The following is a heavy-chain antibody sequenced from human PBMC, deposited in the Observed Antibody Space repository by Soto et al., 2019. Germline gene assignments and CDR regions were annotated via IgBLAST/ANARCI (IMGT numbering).Heavy chain of an antibody. Sequence: GGSLRLSCAASGFTFSSYGMHWVRQAPGKGLEWVAVISYDGSNKYYADSVKGRFTISRDNPKNTLYLQMNSLRAEDTAVYYCAKSVRTTGLFIDYWGQGTLVTVSS. J-gene: IGHJ4*02. D-gene: IGHD3-10*01. CDR1: GFTFSSYG. V-gene: IGHV3-30*18. CDR2: ISYDGSNK. CDR3: AKSVRTTGLFIDY.